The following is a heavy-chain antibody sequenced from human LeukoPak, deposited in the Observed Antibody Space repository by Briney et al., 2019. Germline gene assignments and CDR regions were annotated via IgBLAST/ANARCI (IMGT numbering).Heavy chain of an antibody. CDR1: GFIFSDYS. CDR3: ARDHNWAFDS. Sequence: PGGSLRLSCAASGFIFSDYSMNWVRQAPGRGLEWLSYISLDSGFTSYADSVKGRFTISSDTARNSLYLHLNSLRAEDTALYFCARDHNWAFDSWGQGTLVTVSS. V-gene: IGHV3-21*05. CDR2: ISLDSGFT. D-gene: IGHD1-20*01. J-gene: IGHJ4*02.